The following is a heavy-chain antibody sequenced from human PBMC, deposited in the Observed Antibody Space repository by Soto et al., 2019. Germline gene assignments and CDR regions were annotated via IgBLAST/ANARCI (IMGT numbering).Heavy chain of an antibody. Sequence: SETLSLTCTVSGTSISTTDYYWGWIRQPPGKGLEWITSIYYTGMTYYNPSLKSRVTISVDTSKNQFSLKLSSVTAADTAVYYCARHPSDFWFDPWGQGTLVTVSS. J-gene: IGHJ5*02. CDR3: ARHPSDFWFDP. CDR2: IYYTGMT. V-gene: IGHV4-39*01. CDR1: GTSISTTDYY. D-gene: IGHD2-21*02.